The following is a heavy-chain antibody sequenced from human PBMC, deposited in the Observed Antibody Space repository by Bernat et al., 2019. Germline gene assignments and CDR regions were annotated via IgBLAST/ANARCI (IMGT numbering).Heavy chain of an antibody. J-gene: IGHJ4*02. CDR2: ISYDGSNK. CDR1: GFTFSSYA. CDR3: ARVGEYDSSASLEC. V-gene: IGHV3-30-3*01. D-gene: IGHD3-22*01. Sequence: QVQLVESGGDVVQPGRSLRLSCAASGFTFSSYAMHWVRQAPGKGLAWVAVISYDGSNKYYADSVKGRFTISRDNSKNTLYLQMNSLRAEDTAVYYWARVGEYDSSASLECWGQGTLVTVSS.